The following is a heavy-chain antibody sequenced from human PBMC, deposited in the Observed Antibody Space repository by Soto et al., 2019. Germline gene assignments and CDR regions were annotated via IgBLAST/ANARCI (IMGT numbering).Heavy chain of an antibody. V-gene: IGHV3-11*05. CDR2: ISTSSKYT. J-gene: IGHJ4*02. D-gene: IGHD1-26*01. CDR1: GFTFSDYY. Sequence: PGGSLLLSCAASGFTFSDYYMTWIRQAPGKGLEWVSYISTSSKYTNCADSVKGRFTISRDNAKNSLYLQMNSLRAEDTAVYYCARDATGSYSYFDYWGQGTLVTVSS. CDR3: ARDATGSYSYFDY.